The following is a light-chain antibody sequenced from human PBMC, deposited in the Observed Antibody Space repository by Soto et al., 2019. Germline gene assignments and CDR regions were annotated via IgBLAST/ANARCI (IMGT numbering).Light chain of an antibody. J-gene: IGKJ2*01. V-gene: IGKV1-5*03. Sequence: DILMTQSPSTLSASVGDRVTITCRASQSISSWLAWYQQKPGKAPKLLIYKASSLESGVPSRFSGSGSGTEFTLTITSLQAEDFATYYCQQYFSYPDSFGQGPK. CDR2: KAS. CDR3: QQYFSYPDS. CDR1: QSISSW.